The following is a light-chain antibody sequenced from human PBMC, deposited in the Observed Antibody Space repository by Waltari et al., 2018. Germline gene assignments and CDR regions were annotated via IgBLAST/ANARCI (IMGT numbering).Light chain of an antibody. J-gene: IGKJ2*01. CDR2: GAS. V-gene: IGKV3-20*01. CDR3: QQYGSSVMYT. Sequence: VLTQSPGNLALSPGESATLSCRASQRLTKNYLAWYQQKPGQPPRLLIYGASSRAAGIPDRFSGSGSGTDFTLTISRLDPEDFAIYYCQQYGSSVMYTFGQGTKLEIK. CDR1: QRLTKNY.